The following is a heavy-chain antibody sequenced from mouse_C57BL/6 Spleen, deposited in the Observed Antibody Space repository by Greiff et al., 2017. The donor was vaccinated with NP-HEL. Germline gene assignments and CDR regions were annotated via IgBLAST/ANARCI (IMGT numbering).Heavy chain of an antibody. CDR3: ARYYGSRYWYLDV. D-gene: IGHD1-1*01. Sequence: QVQLQQSGPELVKPGASVKISCKASGYAFSSSWMNWVKQRPGKGLEWIGRIYPGDGDTNYNGKFKGKATLTADKSSSTAYMQLSSLTSEDSAVYFGARYYGSRYWYLDVWGTGTSVTVSS. V-gene: IGHV1-82*01. CDR1: GYAFSSSW. CDR2: IYPGDGDT. J-gene: IGHJ1*03.